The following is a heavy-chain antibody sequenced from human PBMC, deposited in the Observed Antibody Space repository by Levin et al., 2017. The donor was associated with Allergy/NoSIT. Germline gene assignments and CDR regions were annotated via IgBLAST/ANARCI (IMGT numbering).Heavy chain of an antibody. CDR2: IYYSGST. V-gene: IGHV4-59*01. CDR1: GGSISSYY. CDR3: ARTRWFDP. Sequence: SETLSLTCTVSGGSISSYYWSWIRQPPGKGLEWIGYIYYSGSTNYNPSLKSRVTISVDTSKNQFSLKLSSVTAADTAVYYCARTRWFDPWGQGTLVTVSS. J-gene: IGHJ5*02.